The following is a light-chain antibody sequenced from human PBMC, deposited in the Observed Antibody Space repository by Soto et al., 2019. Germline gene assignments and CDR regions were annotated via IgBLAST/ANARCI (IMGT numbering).Light chain of an antibody. Sequence: DIQMTQSPSSLSASVGDRVTITCRASQTISTYLNWYQQKPGKAPKLLIDAVSSLQSGVPSRFSVSVSGTDFTLTISSLQPDDFATYYCQQTYSTGIFTCGPRTKMDFK. CDR2: AVS. CDR1: QTISTY. J-gene: IGKJ3*01. CDR3: QQTYSTGIFT. V-gene: IGKV1-39*01.